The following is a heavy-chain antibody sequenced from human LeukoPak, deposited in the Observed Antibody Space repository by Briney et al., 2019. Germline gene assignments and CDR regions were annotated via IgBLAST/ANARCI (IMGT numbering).Heavy chain of an antibody. D-gene: IGHD1-26*01. CDR3: ARSTRYSGSYLWFDP. CDR2: IYYSGST. Sequence: SETLSLTCTVSGGSISSYYWSWIRQPPGKGLEWIGYIYYSGSTNYNPSLKSRVTISVDTSKNRFSLKLSSATAADTAVYYCARSTRYSGSYLWFDPWGQGTLVTVSS. J-gene: IGHJ5*02. V-gene: IGHV4-59*12. CDR1: GGSISSYY.